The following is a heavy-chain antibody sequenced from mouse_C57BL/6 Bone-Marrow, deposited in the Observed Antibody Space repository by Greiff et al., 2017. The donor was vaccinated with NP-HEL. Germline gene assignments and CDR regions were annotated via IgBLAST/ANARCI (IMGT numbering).Heavy chain of an antibody. J-gene: IGHJ4*01. CDR1: GYTFTSYT. Sequence: QVQLQQSGAELARPGASVKMSCKASGYTFTSYTMHWVKQRPGQGLEWIGYINPSSGYTKYNQKFKDKATLTADKSSSTAYMQLSSLTSEDSAVYYCARALRLLSLRRRAMDYWGQGTSVTVSS. D-gene: IGHD2-2*01. CDR3: ARALRLLSLRRRAMDY. CDR2: INPSSGYT. V-gene: IGHV1-4*01.